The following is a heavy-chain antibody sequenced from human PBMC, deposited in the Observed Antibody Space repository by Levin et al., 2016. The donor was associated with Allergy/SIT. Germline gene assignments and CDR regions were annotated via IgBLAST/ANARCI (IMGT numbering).Heavy chain of an antibody. CDR2: IYYSGST. CDR3: ASPYYYDSSGYYVFDY. J-gene: IGHJ4*02. Sequence: WIRQPPGKGLEWIGSIYYSGSTYYNPSLKSRVTISVDTSKNQFSLKLSSVTAADTAVYYCASPYYYDSSGYYVFDYWGQGTLVTVSS. V-gene: IGHV4-39*01. D-gene: IGHD3-22*01.